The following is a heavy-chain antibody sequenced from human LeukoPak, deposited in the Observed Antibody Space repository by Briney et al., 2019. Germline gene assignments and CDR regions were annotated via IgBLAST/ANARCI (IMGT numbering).Heavy chain of an antibody. V-gene: IGHV1-2*02. CDR2: INPNSGGT. CDR1: GYTFTGYY. CDR3: ARVGWFGEFLIDY. J-gene: IGHJ4*02. D-gene: IGHD3-10*01. Sequence: GASVKVSCKASGYTFTGYYMHWVRQAPGQGLEWMGWINPNSGGTNYAQKFQGRVTMTRDTSISTAHMELSRLRSDDTAVYYCARVGWFGEFLIDYWGQGTLVTVSS.